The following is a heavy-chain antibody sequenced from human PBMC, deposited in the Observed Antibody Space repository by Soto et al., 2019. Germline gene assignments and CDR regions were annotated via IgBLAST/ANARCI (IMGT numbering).Heavy chain of an antibody. Sequence: EVQLLESGGGLVQPGGSLRLSCAASGFRVSSFAMPWVRQAQGKGLEWISSVHGEGTATYYANSVKGRFTISRDTFKNRLELQMDSLRAEDTATYYCAKNTRSWGQGTLVTVSP. V-gene: IGHV3-23*03. CDR1: GFRVSSFA. CDR2: VHGEGTAT. D-gene: IGHD3-3*01. J-gene: IGHJ4*02. CDR3: AKNTRS.